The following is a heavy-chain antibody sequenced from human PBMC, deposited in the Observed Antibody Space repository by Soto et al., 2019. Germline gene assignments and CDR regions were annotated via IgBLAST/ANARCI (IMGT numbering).Heavy chain of an antibody. D-gene: IGHD3-10*01. Sequence: SETLSLTCTVSVGSISSGGYYWSWIRQHPGKGLEWIGYIYYSGSTYYNPSLKSRVTISVDTSKNQFSLKLSSVTAADTAVYYCAAHRFDDAFDIWGQGTMVTVSS. CDR1: VGSISSGGYY. CDR2: IYYSGST. J-gene: IGHJ3*02. CDR3: AAHRFDDAFDI. V-gene: IGHV4-31*03.